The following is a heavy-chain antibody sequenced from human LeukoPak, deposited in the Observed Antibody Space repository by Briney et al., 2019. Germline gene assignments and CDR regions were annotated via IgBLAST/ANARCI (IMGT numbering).Heavy chain of an antibody. Sequence: GASVKVSCKASGYTCTGYYIHWVRQAPGQRLEWMGCINRNSGDTNYAQKFQDRFTMTRDTSISTAYMELNSLRSDDTAVYYCGRGDKSFNPWGQGTLVTVSS. J-gene: IGHJ5*02. CDR3: GRGDKSFNP. CDR1: GYTCTGYY. V-gene: IGHV1-2*02. CDR2: INRNSGDT.